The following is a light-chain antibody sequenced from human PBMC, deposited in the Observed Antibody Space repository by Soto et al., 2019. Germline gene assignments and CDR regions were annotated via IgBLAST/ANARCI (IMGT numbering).Light chain of an antibody. J-gene: IGLJ1*01. Sequence: QSVLTQPASVSGSPGQSVTISCTGTRSDIGAYKYVSWYQQHPGKAPRLMIYDVNNRPSGVSNRFSGSKSGNTASLTISGLQAEDEADYYCSSYTRSDTYLFGPGTKVTVL. CDR2: DVN. CDR3: SSYTRSDTYL. V-gene: IGLV2-14*01. CDR1: RSDIGAYKY.